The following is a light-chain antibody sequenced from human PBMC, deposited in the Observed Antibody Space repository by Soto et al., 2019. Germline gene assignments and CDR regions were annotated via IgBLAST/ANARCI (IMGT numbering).Light chain of an antibody. J-gene: IGKJ4*01. CDR1: QGISGS. Sequence: MTQSPFYVSASVGDRVTITCRASQGISGSLNWYLQKPGQSPQLLIYLGSNRASGVPDRFSGSGSGTDFTLKISRVEAEDVGVYYCMQALQTPVTFGGGTKVEI. V-gene: IGKV2-28*01. CDR3: MQALQTPVT. CDR2: LGS.